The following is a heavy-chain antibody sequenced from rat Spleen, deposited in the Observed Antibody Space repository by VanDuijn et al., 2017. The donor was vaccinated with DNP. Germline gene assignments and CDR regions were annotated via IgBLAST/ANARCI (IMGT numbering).Heavy chain of an antibody. CDR2: ITYDGSST. D-gene: IGHD4-3*01. J-gene: IGHJ2*01. CDR3: ARQRYNAGFDY. CDR1: GFTFSNFD. Sequence: EVQLVESGGGFVQPGRSLKLSCAASGFTFSNFDMAWVRQAPTKGLEWIATITYDGSSTYYRDSMKGRFTISRDNSKSTLYLQRDSLRSDDTATYYCARQRYNAGFDYWGQVVMVTVSS. V-gene: IGHV5-29*01.